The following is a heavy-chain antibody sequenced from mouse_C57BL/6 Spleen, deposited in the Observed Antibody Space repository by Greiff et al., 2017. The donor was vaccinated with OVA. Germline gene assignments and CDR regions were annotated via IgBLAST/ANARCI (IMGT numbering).Heavy chain of an antibody. J-gene: IGHJ4*01. CDR1: GFSLTSYA. CDR2: IWTGGGT. Sequence: VQLQESGPGLVAPSQRLSITCTVSGFSLTSYAISWVRQPPGKGLEWLGVIWTGGGTNYNSALKSRLSISKDNSKSQVFLKMNSLQTDDTARYYCARRGIYDGYYAMDYWGQGTSVTVSS. D-gene: IGHD2-3*01. V-gene: IGHV2-9-1*01. CDR3: ARRGIYDGYYAMDY.